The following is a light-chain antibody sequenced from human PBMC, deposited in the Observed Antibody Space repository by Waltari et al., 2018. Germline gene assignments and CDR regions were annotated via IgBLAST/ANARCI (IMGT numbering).Light chain of an antibody. CDR3: SSYISSSTLEL. Sequence: QSALTQPASVSGSPGQSITIPCTGTSSDVVAYNYVSWYQQHPGKAPKLMIYDVSNRPSGVSNRFSGSKSGNTASLTISGLQAEDEADYYCSSYISSSTLELFGGGTSLTVL. V-gene: IGLV2-14*03. CDR2: DVS. J-gene: IGLJ2*01. CDR1: SSDVVAYNY.